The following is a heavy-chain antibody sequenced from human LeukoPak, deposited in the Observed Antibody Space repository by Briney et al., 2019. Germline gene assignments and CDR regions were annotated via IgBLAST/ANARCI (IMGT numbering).Heavy chain of an antibody. CDR2: ISYSGRT. D-gene: IGHD3-22*01. CDR3: APGNSGYYFV. Sequence: PSETLSLTCTVSGDSISGSSYYWTWVRQPPGKGLEWVASISYSGRTYYKPSLRSRVTISVDTSKNQFSLKLNSVTAADTAVYYCAPGNSGYYFVWGQGTLVTVSS. J-gene: IGHJ4*02. V-gene: IGHV4-39*07. CDR1: GDSISGSSYY.